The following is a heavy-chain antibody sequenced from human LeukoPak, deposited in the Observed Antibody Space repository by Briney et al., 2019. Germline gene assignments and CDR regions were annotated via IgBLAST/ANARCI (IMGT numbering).Heavy chain of an antibody. V-gene: IGHV3-23*01. D-gene: IGHD2/OR15-2a*01. CDR2: ISNTGGFT. CDR3: ATGGSMAHEGIHS. CDR1: GFTFSTYA. J-gene: IGHJ4*02. Sequence: PGGSLRLSCVTSGFTFSTYAMSWVRQAPGKGLEWVCSISNTGGFTYHADSMKGRFTISRDNSKNTLFLQMKSLRGDDTAVYYCATGGSMAHEGIHSWGQGTLVTVSS.